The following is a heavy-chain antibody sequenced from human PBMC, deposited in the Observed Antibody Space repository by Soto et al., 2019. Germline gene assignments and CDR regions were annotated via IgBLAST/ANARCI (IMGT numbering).Heavy chain of an antibody. Sequence: QVQLQESGPGLVKPSQTLSLTCIVSGGSISSGGYYWSWIRQHPGKGLEWIGYIYYSGSTYYNPSLKSRVTISVDTSKNQFSLKLSSVTAADTAVYYCARIRSYCTNGVCYNFDYWGQGTLVTVSS. J-gene: IGHJ4*02. V-gene: IGHV4-31*03. CDR1: GGSISSGGYY. CDR2: IYYSGST. D-gene: IGHD2-8*01. CDR3: ARIRSYCTNGVCYNFDY.